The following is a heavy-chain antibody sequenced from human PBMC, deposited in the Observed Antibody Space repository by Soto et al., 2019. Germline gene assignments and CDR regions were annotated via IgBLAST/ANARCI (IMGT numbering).Heavy chain of an antibody. J-gene: IGHJ6*02. V-gene: IGHV3-33*01. Sequence: GGSLRLSCAASGFTFISYGMHWVRQAPGKGLEWVAVIWYDGSNKYYADSVKGRFTISRDNSKNTLYLQMNSLRAEDTAVYYCARGDPIVVVTATSYYYGMDVWGQGTTVTVSS. CDR3: ARGDPIVVVTATSYYYGMDV. CDR2: IWYDGSNK. D-gene: IGHD2-21*02. CDR1: GFTFISYG.